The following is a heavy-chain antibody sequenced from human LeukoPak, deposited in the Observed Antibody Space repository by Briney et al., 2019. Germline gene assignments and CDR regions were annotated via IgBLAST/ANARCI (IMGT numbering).Heavy chain of an antibody. D-gene: IGHD5-24*01. CDR1: GGTFSSYA. CDR3: ARDRRWLQPSEDAFDI. V-gene: IGHV1-69*01. J-gene: IGHJ3*02. Sequence: SVKVSCKASGGTFSSYAISWVRQAPGQGLEWMGGIIPIFGTANYAQKFQGRVTITADESTSTAYMELSSLRSEDTAVYYCARDRRWLQPSEDAFDIWGQGTMVTVSS. CDR2: IIPIFGTA.